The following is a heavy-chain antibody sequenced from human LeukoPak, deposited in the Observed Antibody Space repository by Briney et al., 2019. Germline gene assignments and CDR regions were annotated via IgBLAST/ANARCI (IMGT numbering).Heavy chain of an antibody. Sequence: SETLSLTCTVSGGSISSSSYYWSWIRQPPGKGLEWIGEINHSGSTNYNPSLKSRVTISVDTSKNQFSLKLSSVTAADTAVYYCARGVDSSSWLDYWGQGTLVTVSS. CDR2: INHSGST. CDR1: GGSISSSSYY. V-gene: IGHV4-39*07. J-gene: IGHJ4*02. D-gene: IGHD6-13*01. CDR3: ARGVDSSSWLDY.